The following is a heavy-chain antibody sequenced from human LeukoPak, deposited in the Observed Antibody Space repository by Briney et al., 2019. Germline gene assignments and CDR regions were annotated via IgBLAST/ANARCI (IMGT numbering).Heavy chain of an antibody. CDR3: ARLLRPDYYGSGSHFDY. D-gene: IGHD3-10*01. CDR1: GGSLSSNTYY. J-gene: IGHJ4*02. V-gene: IGHV4-39*07. Sequence: SQTLSLTCTVSGGSLSSNTYYWAWLRQPPGKGLEWIGSIYYSGTTSYNPSLKSRVTISVDTSKNHLSLKLSSVTAADTAVYYCARLLRPDYYGSGSHFDYWGQGALVTVSS. CDR2: IYYSGTT.